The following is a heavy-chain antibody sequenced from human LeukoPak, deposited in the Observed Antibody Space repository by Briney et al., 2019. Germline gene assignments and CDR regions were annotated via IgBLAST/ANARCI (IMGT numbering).Heavy chain of an antibody. J-gene: IGHJ4*02. V-gene: IGHV3-7*01. Sequence: GGSLRLSCSASGFTFSSYWMTWVRQAPGKGLEWVAKIKQDGSAKDHVDSVKGRFTISRDNAKNLLYLQMNGLRAEDTAVYYCARDPYYYDSSGYYGEGFDYWGQGTLVTVSS. CDR1: GFTFSSYW. CDR3: ARDPYYYDSSGYYGEGFDY. CDR2: IKQDGSAK. D-gene: IGHD3-22*01.